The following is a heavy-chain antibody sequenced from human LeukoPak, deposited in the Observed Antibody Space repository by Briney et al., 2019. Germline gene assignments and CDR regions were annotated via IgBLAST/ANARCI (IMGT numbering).Heavy chain of an antibody. CDR3: VRGTDYCFDW. V-gene: IGHV3-30*02. CDR2: IQAGEGEA. D-gene: IGHD3/OR15-3a*01. J-gene: IGHJ4*02. CDR1: GFVIRRYG. Sequence: GGSLRLSCAASGFVIRRYGMDWVRQAPGKGLECVAFIQAGEGEAYYADSVKGRFIISRDSSSNTLYLQMNSLRPEDTAEYYCVRGTDYCFDWWGQGTVVTVSS.